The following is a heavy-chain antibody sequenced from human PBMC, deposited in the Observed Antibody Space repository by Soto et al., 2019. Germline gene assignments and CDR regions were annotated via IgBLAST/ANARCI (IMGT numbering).Heavy chain of an antibody. CDR2: INPNSGGT. CDR1: GYTFTGYY. Sequence: QVQLVQSGAEVKKHGASVKVSCKASGYTFTGYYMHWVRQAPGQGLEWMGWINPNSGGTNYAQKFQGRVTMTKDTSISTAYMELGRMRSDDTAVYYCARVLAGWEYYDSSGDPAGWATLYDMDVWGQGTTVTVAS. CDR3: ARVLAGWEYYDSSGDPAGWATLYDMDV. J-gene: IGHJ6*02. D-gene: IGHD3-22*01. V-gene: IGHV1-2*02.